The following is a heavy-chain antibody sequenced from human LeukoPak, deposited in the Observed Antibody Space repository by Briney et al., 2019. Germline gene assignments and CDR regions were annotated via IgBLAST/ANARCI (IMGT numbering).Heavy chain of an antibody. V-gene: IGHV3-74*01. Sequence: GGSLRHSCAASGFTFSTYWMHWVRQAPGKGLVWVSRINSDGSTTSYADSVKGRFTISRDNAKNTLYLQMNSLRAEDTAVYYCGRGRYYAMDVWGQGTTVTVSS. CDR2: INSDGSTT. CDR3: GRGRYYAMDV. J-gene: IGHJ6*02. CDR1: GFTFSTYW.